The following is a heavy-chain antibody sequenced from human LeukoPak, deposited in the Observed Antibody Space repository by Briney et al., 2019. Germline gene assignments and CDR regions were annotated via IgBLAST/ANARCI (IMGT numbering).Heavy chain of an antibody. CDR2: ISAYNGNA. D-gene: IGHD2-2*01. Sequence: ASVKVSCKASGYTFTSYGISWVRQAPGQGLEWMGWISAYNGNANYAQKLQGRVTMTTDTSTSTAYMELRSLRSDGTAVYYCARRGVVPAAMYYYGMDVWGQGTTVTVSS. J-gene: IGHJ6*02. V-gene: IGHV1-18*01. CDR3: ARRGVVPAAMYYYGMDV. CDR1: GYTFTSYG.